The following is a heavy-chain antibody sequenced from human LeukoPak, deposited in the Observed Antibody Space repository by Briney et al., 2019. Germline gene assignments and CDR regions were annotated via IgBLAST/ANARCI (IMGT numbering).Heavy chain of an antibody. CDR3: ARSPTYDILTGYYPSYYYYYMDV. CDR1: GFTFSSYA. V-gene: IGHV3-30*04. D-gene: IGHD3-9*01. Sequence: GGSLRLSCAASGFTFSSYAMHWVRQAPGKGLEWVAVISYDGSNKYYADSVKGRFTISRDNAKNSLYLQLNSLRAEDTAVYYCARSPTYDILTGYYPSYYYYYMDVWGKGTTVTISS. J-gene: IGHJ6*03. CDR2: ISYDGSNK.